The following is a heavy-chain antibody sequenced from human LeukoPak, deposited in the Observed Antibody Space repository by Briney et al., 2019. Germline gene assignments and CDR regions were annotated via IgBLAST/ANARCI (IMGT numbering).Heavy chain of an antibody. J-gene: IGHJ5*02. CDR1: GGSFTTTYY. CDR3: TRHQTSFYGSGAPFDP. Sequence: PSETLSLTCSVSGGSFTTTYYWSWIRQPPGGGLEWIGSLYHSGNSNYNPSLKSRVTMSVDTSKNQFSLQLTSMTAADTAIYYCTRHQTSFYGSGAPFDPWGQGTLVTVSS. D-gene: IGHD3-10*01. V-gene: IGHV4-39*01. CDR2: LYHSGNS.